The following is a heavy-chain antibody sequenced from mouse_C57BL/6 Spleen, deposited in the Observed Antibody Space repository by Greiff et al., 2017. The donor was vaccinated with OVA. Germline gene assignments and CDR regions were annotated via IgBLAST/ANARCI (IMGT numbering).Heavy chain of an antibody. V-gene: IGHV1-15*01. D-gene: IGHD2-3*01. CDR3: TRDGYYRYFDV. Sequence: VQLQQSGAELVRPGASVTLSCKASGYTFTDYEMHWVKQTPVHGLEWIGAIDPETGGTAYNQKFKGKVILTADKSSSTAYMELRSLTSEDSAVYYCTRDGYYRYFDVWGTGTTVTVSS. J-gene: IGHJ1*03. CDR2: IDPETGGT. CDR1: GYTFTDYE.